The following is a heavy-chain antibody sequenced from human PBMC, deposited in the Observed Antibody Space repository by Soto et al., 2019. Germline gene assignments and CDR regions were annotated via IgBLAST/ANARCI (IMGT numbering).Heavy chain of an antibody. D-gene: IGHD4-17*01. J-gene: IGHJ6*03. CDR1: GFSFGGDA. V-gene: IGHV3-49*03. CDR2: ISSKAYGGTS. CDR3: TRDRALRTYYYYIDV. Sequence: GGTLRLSCTASGFSFGGDAKYWSCLAPGQEKERVGIISSKAYGGTSEYAAPVKGRIIISSEDTKRISYLQMNSLNADDTAVYYCTRDRALRTYYYYIDVWGKGTTVTVSS.